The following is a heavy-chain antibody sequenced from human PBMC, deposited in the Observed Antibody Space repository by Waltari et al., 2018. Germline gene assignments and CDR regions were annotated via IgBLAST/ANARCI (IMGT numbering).Heavy chain of an antibody. CDR2: IKQDGSEK. J-gene: IGHJ4*02. Sequence: EVQLVESGGGLAQPGGSLRLSCAASGLSFGHYGMTWVRQASGKGPEWVANIKQDGSEKYYMDSVKGRFTISRDNAKNSLYLQMNNLRVEDTAVYYCTRGGRDSSWYWRDWGQGTLVTVSS. CDR3: TRGGRDSSWYWRD. D-gene: IGHD6-13*01. V-gene: IGHV3-7*01. CDR1: GLSFGHYG.